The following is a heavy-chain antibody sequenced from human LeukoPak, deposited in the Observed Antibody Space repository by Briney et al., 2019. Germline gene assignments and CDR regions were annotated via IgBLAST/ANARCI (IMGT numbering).Heavy chain of an antibody. CDR2: IYYSGST. D-gene: IGHD3-3*01. CDR1: GGSISSYY. Sequence: SETLSLTCTVSGGSISSYYWSWVRQPPGKGLEWIGYIYYSGSTNYNPSLKSRVTISVDTSKNQFSLKLSSVTAADTAVYYCARALVFNYYDFWSGYYHWFDPWGQGTLVIVSS. V-gene: IGHV4-59*01. CDR3: ARALVFNYYDFWSGYYHWFDP. J-gene: IGHJ5*02.